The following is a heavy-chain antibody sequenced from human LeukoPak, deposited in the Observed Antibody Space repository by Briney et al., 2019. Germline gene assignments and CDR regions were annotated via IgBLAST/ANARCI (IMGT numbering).Heavy chain of an antibody. J-gene: IGHJ4*02. Sequence: ASVKVSCKASGYTITNNYMHWVRQAPGQGLEWMGVINPSGTGTSYAQKFQGRITMSRDTSTSTVYMELSSLRFDDTAVYYCVKDYSYVIDYWGQGTLVTVSS. D-gene: IGHD5-18*01. CDR2: INPSGTGT. CDR3: VKDYSYVIDY. CDR1: GYTITNNY. V-gene: IGHV1-46*01.